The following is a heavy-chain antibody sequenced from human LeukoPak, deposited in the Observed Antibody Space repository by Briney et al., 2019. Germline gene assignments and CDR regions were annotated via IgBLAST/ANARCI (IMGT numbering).Heavy chain of an antibody. J-gene: IGHJ3*02. CDR1: GYTFTNYY. V-gene: IGHV1-46*01. Sequence: GASVKVSCKPSGYTFTNYYMHWVRQAPGQGLEWMGIINPSGGSTSYAQKFQGRVTMTRDTSTSTVYMELSSLRSEDTAVYYCAARTGYDAFDIWGQGTMVTVSS. CDR2: INPSGGST. CDR3: AARTGYDAFDI. D-gene: IGHD1-14*01.